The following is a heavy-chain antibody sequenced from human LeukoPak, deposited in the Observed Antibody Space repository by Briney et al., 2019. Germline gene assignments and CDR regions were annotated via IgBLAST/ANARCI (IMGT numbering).Heavy chain of an antibody. D-gene: IGHD3-3*01. CDR3: AKDGTLYYDFWSGYSSS. J-gene: IGHJ5*02. CDR1: GFTFSSYG. Sequence: GGSLRLSCAASGFTFSSYGMHWVRKAPGKGLEWVAVISYDGSNKYYADSVKGRFTISRDNSKNTLYLQMNSLRAEDTAVYYCAKDGTLYYDFWSGYSSSWGQGTLVTVSS. V-gene: IGHV3-30*18. CDR2: ISYDGSNK.